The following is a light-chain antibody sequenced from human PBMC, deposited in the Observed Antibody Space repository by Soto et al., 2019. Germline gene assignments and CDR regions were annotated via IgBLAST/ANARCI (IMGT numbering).Light chain of an antibody. CDR1: SSNIGAGYD. Sequence: QSVLTQPPSVSGAPGQRVTISCTGSSSNIGAGYDVHWYQQFPGTAPKLLIYGNTNRPSGVPDRFSGSKSGTSASLAITGLQAEDEADYYCQSYDSSRSVVFGGGTKVTVL. J-gene: IGLJ2*01. CDR2: GNT. CDR3: QSYDSSRSVV. V-gene: IGLV1-40*01.